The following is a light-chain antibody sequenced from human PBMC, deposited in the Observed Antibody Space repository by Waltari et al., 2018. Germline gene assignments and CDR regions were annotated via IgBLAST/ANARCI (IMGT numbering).Light chain of an antibody. CDR1: SSDIGSYNL. CDR2: AAT. V-gene: IGLV2-23*01. J-gene: IGLJ2*01. Sequence: QSALTQPASVSGSPGQSITISCTGTSSDIGSYNLVSWYQQHPGKAPKLMLYAATKRPSGISSRFSGSKSAITASLTISGLQAEDEADYYCCSYAGFSTVVFGGGTKLTVL. CDR3: CSYAGFSTVV.